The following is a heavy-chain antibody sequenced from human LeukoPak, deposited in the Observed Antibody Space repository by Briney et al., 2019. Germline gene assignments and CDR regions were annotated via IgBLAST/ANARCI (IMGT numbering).Heavy chain of an antibody. CDR2: ISVSGAST. CDR1: GFTFNNYA. V-gene: IGHV3-23*01. Sequence: GGSLRLSCAASGFTFNNYAMGWVRQAPGKGLEWVSAISVSGASTYYADSVKGRFTISRDNSKNTPSLQMDSLRAEDTAIYYCAKGDLRYPGAFDIWGQGTMVTVSS. CDR3: AKGDLRYPGAFDI. J-gene: IGHJ3*02. D-gene: IGHD3-9*01.